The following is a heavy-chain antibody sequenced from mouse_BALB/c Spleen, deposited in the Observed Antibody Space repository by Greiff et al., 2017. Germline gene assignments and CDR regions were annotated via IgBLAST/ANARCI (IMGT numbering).Heavy chain of an antibody. D-gene: IGHD2-14*01. Sequence: VQLKESGGDLVKPGGSLKLSCAASGFTFSSYGMSWVRQTPDKRLEWVATISSGGSYTYYPDSVKGRFTISRDNAKNTLYLQMSSLKSEDTAMYYCARQGYDDGDPYYFDYWGQGTTLTVSS. V-gene: IGHV5-6*01. CDR3: ARQGYDDGDPYYFDY. CDR2: ISSGGSYT. J-gene: IGHJ2*01. CDR1: GFTFSSYG.